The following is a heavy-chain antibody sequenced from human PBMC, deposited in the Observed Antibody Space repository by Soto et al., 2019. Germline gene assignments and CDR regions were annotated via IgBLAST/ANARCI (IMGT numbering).Heavy chain of an antibody. CDR1: GFTFSSYG. V-gene: IGHV3-30*18. CDR2: ISYDGSNK. D-gene: IGHD6-13*01. Sequence: GGSLRLSCAASGFTFSSYGMHWVRQAPGKGLEWVAVISYDGSNKYYADSVKGRFTISRDNSKNTLYLQMNSLRAEDTAVYYCAKDLSSSWSGFDYWGQGTLVTVSS. CDR3: AKDLSSSWSGFDY. J-gene: IGHJ4*02.